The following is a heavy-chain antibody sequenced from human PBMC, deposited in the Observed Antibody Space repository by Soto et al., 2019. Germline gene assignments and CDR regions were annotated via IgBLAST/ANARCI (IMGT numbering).Heavy chain of an antibody. CDR2: IWNDGSSE. D-gene: IGHD3-22*01. J-gene: IGHJ4*02. V-gene: IGHV3-33*01. Sequence: GGSLRLSCKASGFSFSSYGMHWIRQAPGKGLEWLAIIWNDGSSEYYADSVKGRFTISRDNSKNTLYLQLNNLRAEDTAVYFCARDQTDSGGYSEYWGQGTLVTVSS. CDR1: GFSFSSYG. CDR3: ARDQTDSGGYSEY.